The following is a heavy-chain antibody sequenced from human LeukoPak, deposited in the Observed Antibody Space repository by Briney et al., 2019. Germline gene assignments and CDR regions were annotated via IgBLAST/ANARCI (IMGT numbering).Heavy chain of an antibody. CDR1: GFTFSSYA. V-gene: IGHV3-30-3*01. J-gene: IGHJ3*02. D-gene: IGHD2-21*02. Sequence: GGSLRLSCAASGFTFSSYAMHWVRQAPGKGLEWVAVISYDGSHKYYADSVKGRFTISRDNSKNTLYLQMNSLRAEDTAVYYCARERLLRAFDIWGQGTMVTVSS. CDR2: ISYDGSHK. CDR3: ARERLLRAFDI.